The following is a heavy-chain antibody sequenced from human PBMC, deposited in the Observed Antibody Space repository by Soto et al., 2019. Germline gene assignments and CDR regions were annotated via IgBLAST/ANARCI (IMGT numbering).Heavy chain of an antibody. Sequence: ASVKVSCKASGYTFTSYGISWVRQAPGQGLEWMGWISAYNGNTNYAQKLQGRVTMTTDTSTSTAYMELRSLRSDDTAVYYCARAQRTTGTTSGYYGMDVWGQGTTVTVSS. CDR1: GYTFTSYG. CDR2: ISAYNGNT. V-gene: IGHV1-18*01. J-gene: IGHJ6*02. D-gene: IGHD1-1*01. CDR3: ARAQRTTGTTSGYYGMDV.